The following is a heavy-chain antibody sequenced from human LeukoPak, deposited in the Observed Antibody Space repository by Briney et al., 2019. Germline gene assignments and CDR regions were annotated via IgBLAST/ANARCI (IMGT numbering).Heavy chain of an antibody. D-gene: IGHD3-16*02. Sequence: GSLRLSCAASGFTFSSYWMSWVRQAPGKGLEWVANIKQDGSEKYYVDSVKGRFTISRDNAKNSLYLQMNSLRAEDTAVYYCARAHYDYVWGSYRYSPDAFDIWGQGTMVTASS. CDR3: ARAHYDYVWGSYRYSPDAFDI. V-gene: IGHV3-7*01. CDR1: GFTFSSYW. J-gene: IGHJ3*02. CDR2: IKQDGSEK.